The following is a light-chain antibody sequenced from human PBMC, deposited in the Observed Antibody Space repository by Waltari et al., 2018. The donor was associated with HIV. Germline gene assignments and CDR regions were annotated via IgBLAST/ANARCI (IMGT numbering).Light chain of an antibody. Sequence: QSALTQPPSAPGSPGQSVTISCTGTSSDVGGYKYVPWYQQHPGKAPKLMIYEVSKRPSGVPDRFSGSKSGNTASLTVSGLQAEDEADYYCNSYAGSNNVVFGGGTKVTVL. CDR3: NSYAGSNNVV. J-gene: IGLJ2*01. V-gene: IGLV2-8*01. CDR1: SSDVGGYKY. CDR2: EVS.